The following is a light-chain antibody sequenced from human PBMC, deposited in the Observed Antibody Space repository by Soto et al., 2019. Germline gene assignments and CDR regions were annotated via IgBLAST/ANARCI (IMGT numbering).Light chain of an antibody. V-gene: IGLV2-23*02. J-gene: IGLJ1*01. Sequence: SALTQPASVSGSPGQSITVSCTGPSSDVGNYNLVSWYQQHPGKAPKLMIYEVSKRPSGVSNRFSGSKSGNTASLTISGLQPEDEADYYCCSYAGSSTYVFGTGTKVTV. CDR1: SSDVGNYNL. CDR2: EVS. CDR3: CSYAGSSTYV.